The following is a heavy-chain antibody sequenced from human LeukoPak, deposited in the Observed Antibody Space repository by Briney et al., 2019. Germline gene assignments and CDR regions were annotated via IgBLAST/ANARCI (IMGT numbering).Heavy chain of an antibody. D-gene: IGHD3-22*01. CDR3: ARETYYDDSSGYTEYYFDY. Sequence: SETLSPTCPVSGGSITSDSSSWIRQLAGKGRGWIGRIYTSVSPNYNPSLKSRVTLSVDTSKNQFSLKLSYVTAADTAVYYCARETYYDDSSGYTEYYFDYWGQGTLVTVSS. CDR2: IYTSVSP. J-gene: IGHJ4*02. V-gene: IGHV4-4*07. CDR1: GGSITSDS.